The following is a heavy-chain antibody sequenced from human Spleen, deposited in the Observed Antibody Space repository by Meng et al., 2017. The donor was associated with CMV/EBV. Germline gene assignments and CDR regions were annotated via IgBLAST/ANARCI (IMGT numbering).Heavy chain of an antibody. V-gene: IGHV1-69-2*01. CDR2: VDPEDGEA. CDR3: ATFAKPRISIFGELEY. Sequence: YIFSDYYLPWVQQATGQGLEWMGLVDPEDGEAIYAEKFRGRVTITADTSTNTAYMDLSRLKSDDTAVYFCATFAKPRISIFGELEYWGQGTLVTVSS. D-gene: IGHD3-3*01. CDR1: YIFSDYY. J-gene: IGHJ4*02.